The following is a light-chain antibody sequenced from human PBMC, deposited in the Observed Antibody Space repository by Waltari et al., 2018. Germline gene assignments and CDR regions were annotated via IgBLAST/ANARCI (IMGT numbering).Light chain of an antibody. Sequence: QSALTQPAPVSGSPGQSITISCTGTSSDVGGYNYASVYQQLTGKAPKLMIYAVSNRPSGVSNRFSGSKSGNTASLTISGLQAEDEADYYCSSYTSSSTPHVVFGGGTKLTVL. V-gene: IGLV2-14*01. CDR1: SSDVGGYNY. CDR2: AVS. J-gene: IGLJ2*01. CDR3: SSYTSSSTPHVV.